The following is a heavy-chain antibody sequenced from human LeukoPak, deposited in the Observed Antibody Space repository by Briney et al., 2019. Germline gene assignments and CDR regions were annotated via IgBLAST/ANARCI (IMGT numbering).Heavy chain of an antibody. CDR1: GGSISSGSYY. D-gene: IGHD2-2*01. CDR3: ARDKEVKEYQLLHSHLGLYYMDV. J-gene: IGHJ6*03. Sequence: PSETLSLTCTVSGGSISSGSYYWSWIRRPAGKGLEWIGRIYTSGSTNYNPSLKSRVTMSVDTSKNQFSLKLSSVTAADTAVYYCARDKEVKEYQLLHSHLGLYYMDVWGKGTTVTVSS. CDR2: IYTSGST. V-gene: IGHV4-61*02.